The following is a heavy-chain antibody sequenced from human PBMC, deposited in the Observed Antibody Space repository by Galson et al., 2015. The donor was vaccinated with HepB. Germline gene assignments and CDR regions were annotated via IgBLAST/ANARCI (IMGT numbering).Heavy chain of an antibody. CDR2: IKQDGSEK. D-gene: IGHD6-19*01. CDR3: ARVGYSSGWTYYFDY. V-gene: IGHV3-7*03. J-gene: IGHJ4*02. Sequence: SLRLSCAASGFTFSSYWMSWVRQAPGKGLEWVANIKQDGSEKYYVDSVKGRFTISRDNAKNSLYLQMNSLRAEDTAVYYCARVGYSSGWTYYFDYWGQGTLVTVSS. CDR1: GFTFSSYW.